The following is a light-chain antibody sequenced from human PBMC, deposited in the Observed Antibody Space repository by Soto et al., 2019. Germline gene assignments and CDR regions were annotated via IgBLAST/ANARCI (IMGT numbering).Light chain of an antibody. V-gene: IGKV3-15*01. Sequence: DTVMTQSPATLSVSPGETATLSCRASESVGSHLAWYQQKPGQAPRLLIYGVSTRATGIPARFSGSGSETEFTLTISSLQSEDFAVYYCQQYDNWPPWTFGQGTKVEI. CDR1: ESVGSH. J-gene: IGKJ1*01. CDR2: GVS. CDR3: QQYDNWPPWT.